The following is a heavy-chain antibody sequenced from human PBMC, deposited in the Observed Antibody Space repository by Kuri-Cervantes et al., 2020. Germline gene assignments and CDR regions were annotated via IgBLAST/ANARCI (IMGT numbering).Heavy chain of an antibody. D-gene: IGHD3-10*01. CDR1: GFTFSSYS. J-gene: IGHJ4*02. Sequence: GESLKISCAASGFTFSSYSMSWVRQAPGKGLEWVANIKQDGSEKYYVDSVKGRFTISRDNAKNSLYLQMNSLRAEDTAVYYCAREGRGSGIDYWGQGTLVTVSS. CDR3: AREGRGSGIDY. V-gene: IGHV3-7*01. CDR2: IKQDGSEK.